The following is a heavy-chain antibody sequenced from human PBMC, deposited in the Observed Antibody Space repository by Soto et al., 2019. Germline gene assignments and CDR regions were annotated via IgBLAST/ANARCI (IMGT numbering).Heavy chain of an antibody. Sequence: QITLKESGPTLVKPTQTLTLTCTFSGFSLSTTGVGVGWIRQPPGKALEWLALIYWDDSRLYSPSLKSRLAITKDTSKNQVVLTMTNMDPVDTATYYCIHREEPHCYRGLDVWGQGTTVTVSS. V-gene: IGHV2-5*02. CDR1: GFSLSTTGVG. J-gene: IGHJ6*02. CDR2: IYWDDSR. D-gene: IGHD2-21*02. CDR3: IHREEPHCYRGLDV.